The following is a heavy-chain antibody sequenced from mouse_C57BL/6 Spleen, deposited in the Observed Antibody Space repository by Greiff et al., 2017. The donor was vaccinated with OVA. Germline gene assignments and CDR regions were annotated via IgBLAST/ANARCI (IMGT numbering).Heavy chain of an antibody. J-gene: IGHJ2*01. CDR3: ARGGTNWDKGDFDY. V-gene: IGHV3-6*01. Sequence: EVKLQESGPGLVKPSQSLSLTCSVTGYSITSGYYWNWIRQFPGNKLEWMGYISYDGSNNYNTSLKNRISITRDTSKNQFFLKLNSVTTEDTATYYCARGGTNWDKGDFDYWGQGTTLTVSS. D-gene: IGHD4-1*01. CDR2: ISYDGSN. CDR1: GYSITSGYY.